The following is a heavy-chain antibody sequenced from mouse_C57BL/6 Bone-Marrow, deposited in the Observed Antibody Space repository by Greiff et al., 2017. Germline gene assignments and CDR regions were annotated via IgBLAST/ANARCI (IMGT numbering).Heavy chain of an antibody. CDR2: IEPSDSYT. J-gene: IGHJ2*01. CDR1: GYTFTSYW. Sequence: VQLQQPGAELVMPGASVKLSCKASGYTFTSYWMHWVKQRPGQGLEWIGEIEPSDSYTNYNQKFKGKSTLTVDKSSSTAYMQLSSLTSEDSAVYYCAREGLYDYPDYWGQGTTLTVSS. CDR3: AREGLYDYPDY. D-gene: IGHD2-4*01. V-gene: IGHV1-69*01.